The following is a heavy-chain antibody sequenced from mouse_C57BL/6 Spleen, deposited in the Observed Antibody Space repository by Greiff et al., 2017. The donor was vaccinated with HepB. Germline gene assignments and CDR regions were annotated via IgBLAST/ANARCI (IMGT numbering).Heavy chain of an antibody. CDR1: GYTFTSYW. J-gene: IGHJ2*01. V-gene: IGHV1-55*01. Sequence: VQLQQPGAELVKPGASVKMSCKASGYTFTSYWITWVKQRPGQGLEWIGDIYPGSGSTNYNEKFKSKATLTVDTSSSTAYMQLSSLTSEDSAVYYCARGITTVVATYLYYFDYWGQGTTLTVSS. CDR3: ARGITTVVATYLYYFDY. D-gene: IGHD1-1*01. CDR2: IYPGSGST.